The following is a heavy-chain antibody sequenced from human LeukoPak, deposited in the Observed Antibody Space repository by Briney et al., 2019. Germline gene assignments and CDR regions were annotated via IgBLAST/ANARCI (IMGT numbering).Heavy chain of an antibody. CDR3: ARDPRDDHNSLDS. V-gene: IGHV3-7*03. CDR1: GFSFSDYW. J-gene: IGHJ5*01. CDR2: IKEDGSAR. Sequence: GGSLRLSCAASGFSFSDYWMSWVRQSPEKGLEWVASIKEDGSARYYVDSVKGRFTISRDNAKNFLYLQMTSLRVEDTAMYYCARDPRDDHNSLDSWGQGTQVTVSS.